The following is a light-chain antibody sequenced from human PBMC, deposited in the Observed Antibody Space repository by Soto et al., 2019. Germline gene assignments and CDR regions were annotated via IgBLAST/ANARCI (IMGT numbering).Light chain of an antibody. CDR3: QQYNNWPLLT. V-gene: IGKV3-15*01. Sequence: EIMVTQSPATLSVSPGERATLSCRASQSVNNNLAWYQQKPGQAPRPLIYGASTRATGIPARFGGSGYGTEFTLTISSLQSEDFAIYYCQQYNNWPLLTFGGGTKVEIK. J-gene: IGKJ4*01. CDR1: QSVNNN. CDR2: GAS.